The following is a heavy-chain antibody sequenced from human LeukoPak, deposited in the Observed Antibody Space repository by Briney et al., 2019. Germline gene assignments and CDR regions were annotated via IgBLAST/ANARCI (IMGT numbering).Heavy chain of an antibody. V-gene: IGHV3-30*02. CDR2: IRYDGSNK. CDR1: GFTFSSYG. D-gene: IGHD6-13*01. CDR3: AKDYAIAAADPWFW. J-gene: IGHJ4*02. Sequence: GVLRLSCAASGFTFSSYGMHWVRQAPGKGLEWVAFIRYDGSNKYYADSVKGRFTISRDKSKNTLYLQMNSLRAEDTAVYYCAKDYAIAAADPWFWGGQGTLVTVSS.